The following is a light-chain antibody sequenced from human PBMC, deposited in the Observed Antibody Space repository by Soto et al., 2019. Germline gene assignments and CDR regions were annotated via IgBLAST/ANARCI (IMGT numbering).Light chain of an antibody. Sequence: QSALTQPPSVSGSPGQSVSISCTGTSSDVGSYNRVSWYQQPPGAAPKLIIYEVSNRPSGVPDRFSGSTSGNTASLTISGLQAEDEADYYCNSYTGSSTYVFGTGPKLTV. V-gene: IGLV2-18*02. CDR1: SSDVGSYNR. CDR3: NSYTGSSTYV. J-gene: IGLJ1*01. CDR2: EVS.